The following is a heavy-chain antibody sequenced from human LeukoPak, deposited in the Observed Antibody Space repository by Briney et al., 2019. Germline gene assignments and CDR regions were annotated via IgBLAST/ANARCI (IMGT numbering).Heavy chain of an antibody. CDR2: ISDTGGST. J-gene: IGHJ6*02. CDR1: GFSFISYA. Sequence: GGSLRLSCAASGFSFISYAMTWVRQAPGKGLEWVSAISDTGGSTYYANSVKGRFTISRDNSKNTLYVQMNSLSAEDTAVYYCAKAVAAPDYYYGMDVWGQGTTVTV. V-gene: IGHV3-23*01. CDR3: AKAVAAPDYYYGMDV. D-gene: IGHD2-15*01.